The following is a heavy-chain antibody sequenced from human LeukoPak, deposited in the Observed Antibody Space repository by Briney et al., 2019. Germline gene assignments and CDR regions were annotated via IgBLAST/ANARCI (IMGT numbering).Heavy chain of an antibody. D-gene: IGHD3-10*01. CDR1: GGTFSSYA. Sequence: SEKVSCKASGGTFSSYAISWVRQAPGQGLEWMGGIIPIFGTANYAQKFQGRVTITADESTSTAYMELSSLRSEDTAVYYCAREGGGSGFFDYWGQGTLVTVSS. CDR2: IIPIFGTA. V-gene: IGHV1-69*13. J-gene: IGHJ4*02. CDR3: AREGGGSGFFDY.